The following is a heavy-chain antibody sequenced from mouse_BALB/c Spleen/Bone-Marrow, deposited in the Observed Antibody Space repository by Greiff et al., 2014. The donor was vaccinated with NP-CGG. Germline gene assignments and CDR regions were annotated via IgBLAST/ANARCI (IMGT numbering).Heavy chain of an antibody. Sequence: QVQLQQSGAELARPGASVKLSYKASGYTFTSYWMQWVKQRPGQGLEWIGAIYPGDGDTRYTQKFKGKATLTADKSSSTAYMQLSSLASEDSAVYYCARGDPFDYWGQGTTLTVSS. CDR3: ARGDPFDY. J-gene: IGHJ2*01. V-gene: IGHV1-87*01. CDR1: GYTFTSYW. CDR2: IYPGDGDT.